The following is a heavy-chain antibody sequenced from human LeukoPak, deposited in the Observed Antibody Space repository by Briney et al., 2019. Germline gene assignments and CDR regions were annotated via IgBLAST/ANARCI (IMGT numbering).Heavy chain of an antibody. J-gene: IGHJ4*02. CDR1: GFTFRSYW. D-gene: IGHD4-17*01. Sequence: GGSLRLSCAASGFTFRSYWMSWVRQAPGKGLEWVANIKQDGSEKYYVDSVKGRFTISRDNAKNSLYLQMNTLRAEDTAVYYCARVDYGDYAPGSWGQGTLVTVSS. CDR2: IKQDGSEK. V-gene: IGHV3-7*01. CDR3: ARVDYGDYAPGS.